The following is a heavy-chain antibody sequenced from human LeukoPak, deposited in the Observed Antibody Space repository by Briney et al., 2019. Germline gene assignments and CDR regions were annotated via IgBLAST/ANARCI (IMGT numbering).Heavy chain of an antibody. CDR3: ARGDITMIVVVITPDY. D-gene: IGHD3-22*01. V-gene: IGHV3-30*04. Sequence: GGSLRLSCAASGFTFSSYAMSWVRQAPGKGLEWVAVISYDGSNKYYADSVKGRFTISRDNSKNTLYLQMNSLRAEDTAVYYCARGDITMIVVVITPDYWGQGTLVTVSS. CDR2: ISYDGSNK. CDR1: GFTFSSYA. J-gene: IGHJ4*02.